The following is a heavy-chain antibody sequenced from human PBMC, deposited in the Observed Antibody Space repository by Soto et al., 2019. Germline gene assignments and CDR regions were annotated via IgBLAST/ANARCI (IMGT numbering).Heavy chain of an antibody. Sequence: QVKLVQSGAELKKPGASVKVSCKASGHTFSSYGMSWVRQAPGQGLEWMGWVSANNGHTNYAQKFQGRVLMTTDTAATTVYMELRSLTSEDMALYYCARDAWAGYSSGWYNYWGQGTQVTVSS. CDR3: ARDAWAGYSSGWYNY. V-gene: IGHV1-18*03. CDR1: GHTFSSYG. CDR2: VSANNGHT. J-gene: IGHJ4*02. D-gene: IGHD6-19*01.